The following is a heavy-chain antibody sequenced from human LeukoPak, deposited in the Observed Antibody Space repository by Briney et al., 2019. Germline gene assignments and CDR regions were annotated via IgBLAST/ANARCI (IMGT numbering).Heavy chain of an antibody. CDR3: ARSCGGDCPFDY. CDR1: GGSISSYY. V-gene: IGHV4-59*01. D-gene: IGHD2-21*01. Sequence: PSETLSLTCTVSGGSISSYYWSWIRQPPGKGLEWIGYIYYSGSTNYNPSLKSRVTISVDTSKNQFSLKLSSATAADTAVYYCARSCGGDCPFDYWGQGTLVTVSS. CDR2: IYYSGST. J-gene: IGHJ4*02.